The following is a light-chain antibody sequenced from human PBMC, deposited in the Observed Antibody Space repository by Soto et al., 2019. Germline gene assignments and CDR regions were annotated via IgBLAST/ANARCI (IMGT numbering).Light chain of an antibody. V-gene: IGLV2-14*01. CDR1: SSDVGGYNY. Sequence: QSALTQPASVSGSPGQSITISCTGTSSDVGGYNYVSWYQLHPGKAPKLMISEVTNRPSGVSSRFSGSKSGNTASLTISGLQADDEADYYCGTWDSSLSAGVFGGGTKLTVL. J-gene: IGLJ2*01. CDR2: EVT. CDR3: GTWDSSLSAGV.